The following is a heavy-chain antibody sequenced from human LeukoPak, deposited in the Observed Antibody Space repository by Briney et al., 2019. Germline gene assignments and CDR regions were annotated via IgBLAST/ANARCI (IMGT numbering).Heavy chain of an antibody. CDR1: GYTFTGSN. J-gene: IGHJ4*02. Sequence: ASVKASWKASGYTFTGSNMHWVRQAPGQGLEWMGWINPNSGSTNYAQKFQGRVTMTRDTSISTAYMELSRLRSDDTAVYYCAPATATFDNWGQGTLITVSS. V-gene: IGHV1-2*02. D-gene: IGHD5-24*01. CDR3: APATATFDN. CDR2: INPNSGST.